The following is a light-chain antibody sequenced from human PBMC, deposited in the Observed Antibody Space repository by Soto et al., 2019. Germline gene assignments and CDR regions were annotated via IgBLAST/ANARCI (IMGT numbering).Light chain of an antibody. CDR1: SSDVGSYNL. V-gene: IGLV2-23*01. CDR3: CSYAGSSTYV. Sequence: QSVLTQPASVSGSPGQSITISCTGTSSDVGSYNLVSWYQQHPGKAPKLMIYEGSKRPSGVSNRFSGSKSGNTASLTISGLQAEDEADYYCCSYAGSSTYVFGIRTKLTVL. J-gene: IGLJ1*01. CDR2: EGS.